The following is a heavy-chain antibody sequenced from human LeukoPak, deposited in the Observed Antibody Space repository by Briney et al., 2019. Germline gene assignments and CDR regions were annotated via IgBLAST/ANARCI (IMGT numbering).Heavy chain of an antibody. D-gene: IGHD6-6*01. CDR2: IIPIFGTA. Sequence: ASVKVSCKXSGGTFSSYAISWVRQAPGQGLERMGGIIPIFGTANYSQKFQGRVTITADESTSTAYMELSSLRSEDTAVYYCARGRSSSGPFDYWGQGTLVTVSS. CDR3: ARGRSSSGPFDY. J-gene: IGHJ4*02. CDR1: GGTFSSYA. V-gene: IGHV1-69*01.